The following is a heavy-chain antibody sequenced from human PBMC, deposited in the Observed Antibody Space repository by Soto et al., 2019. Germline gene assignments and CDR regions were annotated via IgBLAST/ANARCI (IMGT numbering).Heavy chain of an antibody. CDR1: GFTFSSYA. D-gene: IGHD7-27*01. J-gene: IGHJ4*02. Sequence: VQLVESGGGVVQPGRSLRLSCAASGFTFSSYAMHWVRQAPGKGLEWVSAISSGGSSTYYAASVKGRFTISRDNSKNTVYLPMNSLRAEATAVYYCAKRYSGNGGYFAYWGQGTLVTVSS. CDR2: ISSGGSST. V-gene: IGHV3-23*04. CDR3: AKRYSGNGGYFAY.